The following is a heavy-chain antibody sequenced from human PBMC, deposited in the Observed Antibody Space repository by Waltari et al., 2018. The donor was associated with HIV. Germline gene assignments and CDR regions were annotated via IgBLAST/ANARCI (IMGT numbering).Heavy chain of an antibody. CDR2: ITSSSSTI. D-gene: IGHD6-6*01. J-gene: IGHJ4*02. CDR3: ARERYSSSYFGY. CDR1: GFNFSSYS. Sequence: EVQLVESGGDLVQPGGSLRLSCAASGFNFSSYSMSWVSQAPGKGLEWVSYITSSSSTIYYTDSVKGRFTISRDNAKNSLYLQMNSLRAEDTAVYYCARERYSSSYFGYWGQGSLVTVSS. V-gene: IGHV3-48*04.